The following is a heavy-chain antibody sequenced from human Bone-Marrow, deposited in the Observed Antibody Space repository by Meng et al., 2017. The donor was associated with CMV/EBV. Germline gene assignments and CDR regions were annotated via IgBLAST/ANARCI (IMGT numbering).Heavy chain of an antibody. V-gene: IGHV1-8*01. CDR1: GYTFNSND. Sequence: ASVKVSCKASGYTFNSNDINWVRQAPGQGPEGMGWMNPNSGNTGYTQKLQGRVTMTWNTSISTAFMELSSLRSEDTAVYYCARGTVGLQQWLLTYYYAMDVWGQGTTVTVSS. J-gene: IGHJ6*02. CDR2: MNPNSGNT. CDR3: ARGTVGLQQWLLTYYYAMDV. D-gene: IGHD6-19*01.